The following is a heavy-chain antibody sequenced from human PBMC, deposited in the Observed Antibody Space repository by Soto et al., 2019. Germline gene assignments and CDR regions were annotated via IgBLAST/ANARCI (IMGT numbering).Heavy chain of an antibody. CDR2: VWYDGGNK. J-gene: IGHJ6*02. CDR1: GFTFSSYG. D-gene: IGHD5-12*01. CDR3: VRGAGYRGNDYVYYYGMDV. V-gene: IGHV3-33*01. Sequence: QVQLVESGGGMVQPGRSLRLSRAASGFTFSSYGMHWVRQAPGKGLEWVALVWYDGGNKYYADSVKGRLTISSDNSKNTLYLQMNSQRVVDTAVYYCVRGAGYRGNDYVYYYGMDVWSQGATVNVSS.